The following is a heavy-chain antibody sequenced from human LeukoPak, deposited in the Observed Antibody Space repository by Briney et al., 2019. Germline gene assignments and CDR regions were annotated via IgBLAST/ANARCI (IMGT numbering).Heavy chain of an antibody. CDR2: IYYSGST. CDR1: GGSISSGDYY. Sequence: SSETLSLTCTVSGGSISSGDYYWSWIRQPPGKGLEWIGYIYYSGSTYYNPSLKSRVTISVDTSKNQFSLKLSSVTAADTAVYYCARLAERDTAMLDYWGQGTLVTVSS. J-gene: IGHJ4*02. CDR3: ARLAERDTAMLDY. D-gene: IGHD5-18*01. V-gene: IGHV4-30-4*08.